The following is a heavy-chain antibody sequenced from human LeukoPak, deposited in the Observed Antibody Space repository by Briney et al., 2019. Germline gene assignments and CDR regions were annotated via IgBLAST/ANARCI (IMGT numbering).Heavy chain of an antibody. Sequence: GESLKISCQGSGCSFTSYWIAWVRQMPGKGLEWMGIIYPGDSDTRYSPSFQGQVSISADTSINTAYSQWNSLKASDTAMYYCARPSGAAVTTNYFDYWGQGTLVTVSS. CDR1: GCSFTSYW. CDR3: ARPSGAAVTTNYFDY. V-gene: IGHV5-51*01. D-gene: IGHD4-17*01. CDR2: IYPGDSDT. J-gene: IGHJ4*02.